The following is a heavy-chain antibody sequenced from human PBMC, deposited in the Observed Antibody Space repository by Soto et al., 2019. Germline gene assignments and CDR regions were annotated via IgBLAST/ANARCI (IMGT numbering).Heavy chain of an antibody. V-gene: IGHV4-4*02. D-gene: IGHD1-7*01. CDR3: ARDSTGITGTTSDNNWFDP. J-gene: IGHJ5*02. CDR1: GGSISSSNW. Sequence: PSETLSLTCAVSGGSISSSNWWSWVRQPPGKGLEWIGEIYHSGSTNYNPSLKSRVTISVDKSKNQFSLKLSSVTAADTAVYYCARDSTGITGTTSDNNWFDPWGQGTLVTVSS. CDR2: IYHSGST.